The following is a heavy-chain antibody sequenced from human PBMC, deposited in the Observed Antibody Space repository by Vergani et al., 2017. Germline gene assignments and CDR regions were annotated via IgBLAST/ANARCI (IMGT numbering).Heavy chain of an antibody. CDR1: GFTFSSYG. D-gene: IGHD3-22*01. CDR3: AKDLIYDSSGGFDY. V-gene: IGHV3-30*02. J-gene: IGHJ4*02. Sequence: QVQLVESGGGVVQPGGSLRLSCAASGFTFSSYGMHWVRQAPGKGLEWVAFILYDGRNKYYADSVKGRFTISRDNSKNTLYLQMNSLRAEDTAVYYCAKDLIYDSSGGFDYWGQGTLVTVSS. CDR2: ILYDGRNK.